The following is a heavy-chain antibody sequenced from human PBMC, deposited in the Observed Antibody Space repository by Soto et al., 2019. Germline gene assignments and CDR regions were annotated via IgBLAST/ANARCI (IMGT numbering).Heavy chain of an antibody. J-gene: IGHJ3*02. V-gene: IGHV1-18*01. CDR3: ARVTWKGYGGAFDI. CDR1: GYTFTIYV. D-gene: IGHD5-18*01. Sequence: ALVKVSCKASGYTFTIYVSSWGRQDPGQGLEWMGWISAYNGNTNYAQKLQGRVTMTTDTSTSTAYMELRSLRSDDTAVYYCARVTWKGYGGAFDIWGQGTMVTVSS. CDR2: ISAYNGNT.